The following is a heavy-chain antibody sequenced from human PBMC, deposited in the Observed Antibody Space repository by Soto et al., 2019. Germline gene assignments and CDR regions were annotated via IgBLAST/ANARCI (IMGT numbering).Heavy chain of an antibody. Sequence: QAQLRESGPGRVKPSETLSLTCTVSGDSITGSYWSWIRQPPGKTLEWIGYVYHSGTTTYNPPLKSRVSISVDTSKNQFSLRLTSVIAADTAVYYCARDMPYGAGSLAGCDYWGQGILVTVSS. J-gene: IGHJ4*02. CDR3: ARDMPYGAGSLAGCDY. D-gene: IGHD1-26*01. CDR1: GDSITGSY. V-gene: IGHV4-59*01. CDR2: VYHSGTT.